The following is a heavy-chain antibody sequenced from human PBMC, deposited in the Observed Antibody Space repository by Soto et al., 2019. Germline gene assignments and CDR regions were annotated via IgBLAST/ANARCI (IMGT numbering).Heavy chain of an antibody. CDR3: ARNSTYYSHLPPSHRVGYLGT. V-gene: IGHV4-38-2*01. Sequence: SETLSLTCAVSGCSIRGCYYCYSRRPPRRKGLEWIATIYHSGCIHYEPSLKSRFTISMDTAQNQLYLKLSSVTAADTAVYYCARNSTYYSHLPPSHRVGYLGTWGQGAPV. CDR2: IYHSGCI. CDR1: GCSIRGCYY. D-gene: IGHD3-10*01. J-gene: IGHJ5*02.